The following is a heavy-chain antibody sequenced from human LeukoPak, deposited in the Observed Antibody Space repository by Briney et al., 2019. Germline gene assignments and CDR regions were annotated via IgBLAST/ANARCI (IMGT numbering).Heavy chain of an antibody. CDR1: GFTFSGAW. D-gene: IGHD3-10*01. CDR2: IKEDESEK. V-gene: IGHV3-7*03. CDR3: ARGLYGSGTYLAFDI. J-gene: IGHJ3*02. Sequence: GGSLRLFCTASGFTFSGAWMTWVRQAPGKGPEWVANIKEDESEKNYVDSVKGRFTISRDSAKNSLYLQMNSLRAEDTAVYYCARGLYGSGTYLAFDIWGQGTMVTVSS.